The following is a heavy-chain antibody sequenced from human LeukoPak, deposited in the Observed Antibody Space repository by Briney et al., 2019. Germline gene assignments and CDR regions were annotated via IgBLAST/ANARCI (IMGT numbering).Heavy chain of an antibody. D-gene: IGHD6-13*01. CDR1: GFTFSSYA. V-gene: IGHV3-23*01. Sequence: GGSLRLSCAASGFTFSSYAMSWVRQAPGKGLEWVSAISGSGGSTYYADSVKGRFTISRDNSKNTLYLQMNSLRAEDTAVYYCARDLEPRGSSSYGMDVWGQGTTVTVSS. J-gene: IGHJ6*02. CDR2: ISGSGGST. CDR3: ARDLEPRGSSSYGMDV.